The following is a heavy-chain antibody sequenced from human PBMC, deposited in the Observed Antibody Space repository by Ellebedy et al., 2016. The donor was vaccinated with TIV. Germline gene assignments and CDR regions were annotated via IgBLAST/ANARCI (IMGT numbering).Heavy chain of an antibody. Sequence: PGGSLRLSCAASGFTFSRYWMSWVRQAPGKGLEWVANIKEDGSEKHYVDSVRGRFTISRDNAKNSVYLQMNSLRAEDTAAYYCARVTTLATGTGYYFDYWGQGTLVTVSS. CDR3: ARVTTLATGTGYYFDY. CDR1: GFTFSRYW. V-gene: IGHV3-7*01. J-gene: IGHJ4*02. CDR2: IKEDGSEK. D-gene: IGHD4-17*01.